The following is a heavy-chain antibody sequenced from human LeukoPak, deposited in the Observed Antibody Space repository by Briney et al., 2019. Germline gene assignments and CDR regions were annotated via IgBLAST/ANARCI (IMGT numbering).Heavy chain of an antibody. CDR1: GGSISCGGYY. D-gene: IGHD3-22*01. CDR3: ARENYYNSRGHTLRYFDL. V-gene: IGHV4-31*03. Sequence: SETLSLTCTVSGGSISCGGYYWSWIRQHPGKGLEWIGYIYYSGSTYYSPSLKSRVAISVDTSKNQFSLKLSSVTAADTAVYYCARENYYNSRGHTLRYFDLWGRGTLVTVSS. CDR2: IYYSGST. J-gene: IGHJ2*01.